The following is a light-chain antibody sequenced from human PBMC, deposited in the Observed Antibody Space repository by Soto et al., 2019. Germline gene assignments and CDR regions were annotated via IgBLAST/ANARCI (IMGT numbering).Light chain of an antibody. J-gene: IGLJ1*01. CDR2: GNS. CDR3: QSYDSSLSGYV. V-gene: IGLV1-40*01. Sequence: SVLTQPPSVSGAPGHRVAISCTGSSSNIGAGYDVHWYQQLPGTAPKLLIYGNSNRPAGVPDRFSGSKSGTSASLAITGLQAEDEADYYCQSYDSSLSGYVFGTGTKVTVL. CDR1: SSNIGAGYD.